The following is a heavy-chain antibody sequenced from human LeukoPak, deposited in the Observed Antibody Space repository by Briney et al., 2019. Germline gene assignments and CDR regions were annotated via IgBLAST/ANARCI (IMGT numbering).Heavy chain of an antibody. CDR2: ISDDDTIR. D-gene: IGHD1-26*01. V-gene: IGHV3-30*18. Sequence: GGSLRLSCAASGFTFSRYGLHWVRQAPGKGLEWVAVISDDDTIRYYADSVKGRFTISRDESKNSLLLHMDNLKVEDTAVYYCAKDKGRGTHGAYYFDLWGQGTLVTVSS. CDR3: AKDKGRGTHGAYYFDL. J-gene: IGHJ4*02. CDR1: GFTFSRYG.